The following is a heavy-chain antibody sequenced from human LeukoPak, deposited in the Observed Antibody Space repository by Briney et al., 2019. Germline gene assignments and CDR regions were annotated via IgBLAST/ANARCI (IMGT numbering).Heavy chain of an antibody. CDR3: ARGYSSSWYTAYNWFDP. J-gene: IGHJ5*02. CDR2: MNPNSGGT. D-gene: IGHD6-13*01. CDR1: GGTFSSDA. Sequence: ASVKVSCKASGGTFSSDAVTWVRQATGQGLEWMGWMNPNSGGTNYAQKFQGWVTMTRDTSISTAYMELSRLRSDDTAVYYCARGYSSSWYTAYNWFDPWGQGTLVTVSS. V-gene: IGHV1-2*04.